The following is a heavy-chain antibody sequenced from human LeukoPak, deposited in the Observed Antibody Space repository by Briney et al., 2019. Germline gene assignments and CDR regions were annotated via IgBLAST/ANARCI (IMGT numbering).Heavy chain of an antibody. Sequence: PGGSLRLSCAASGFTFSSYAMSWVRQAPGKGLEWVSAISGSGGSTYYADSVKGRFTISRDNSKNTLYLQMNSLRAEDTAVYYCATCGVGITMVRGVISNWFDPRGQGTLVTVSS. CDR1: GFTFSSYA. J-gene: IGHJ5*02. V-gene: IGHV3-23*01. D-gene: IGHD3-10*01. CDR3: ATCGVGITMVRGVISNWFDP. CDR2: ISGSGGST.